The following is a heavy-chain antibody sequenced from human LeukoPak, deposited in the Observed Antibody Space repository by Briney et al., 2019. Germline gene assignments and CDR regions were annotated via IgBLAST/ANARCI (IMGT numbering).Heavy chain of an antibody. CDR3: TTMSTAEGFDC. D-gene: IGHD1-14*01. J-gene: IGHJ4*02. Sequence: PGGSLRLSCAASGFIFSGSAIHWVRQASGKGLEWVGRIRGKVYSYETTYAASVKGRFTISRIDSNNTAYLQMNSLNTDDTAVYYCTTMSTAEGFDCWGQGTLVTVSS. CDR1: GFIFSGSA. V-gene: IGHV3-73*01. CDR2: IRGKVYSYET.